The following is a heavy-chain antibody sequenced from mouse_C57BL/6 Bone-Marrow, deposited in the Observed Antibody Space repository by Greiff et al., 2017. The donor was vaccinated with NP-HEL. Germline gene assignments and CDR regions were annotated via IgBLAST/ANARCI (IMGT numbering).Heavy chain of an antibody. J-gene: IGHJ1*03. V-gene: IGHV5-12*01. CDR2: ISNGGGST. Sequence: DVMLVESGGGLVQPGGSLKLSCAASGFTFSDYYMYWVRQTPEKRLEWVAYISNGGGSTYYPDTVKGRFTISRDNAKNTLYLQMSRLKSEDTAMYYCARQDGYSLYWYFDVWGTGTTVTVSS. D-gene: IGHD2-3*01. CDR1: GFTFSDYY. CDR3: ARQDGYSLYWYFDV.